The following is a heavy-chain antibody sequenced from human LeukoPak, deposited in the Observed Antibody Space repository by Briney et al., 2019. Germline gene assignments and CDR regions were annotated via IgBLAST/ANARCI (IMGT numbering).Heavy chain of an antibody. CDR3: AKADGIAAAVGYFDY. V-gene: IGHV3-30*18. Sequence: GGSLRLSCAASGFTFSDAWMTWVRQAPGKGLEWVAVISYDGSNKYYADSVKGRSTISRDNSKNTLYLQMNSLRAEDTAVYYCAKADGIAAAVGYFDYWGQGTLVTVSS. J-gene: IGHJ4*02. CDR2: ISYDGSNK. D-gene: IGHD6-13*01. CDR1: GFTFSDAW.